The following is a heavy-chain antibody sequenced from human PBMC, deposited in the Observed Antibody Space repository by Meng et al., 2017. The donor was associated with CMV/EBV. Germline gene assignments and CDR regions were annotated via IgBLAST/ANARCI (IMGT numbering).Heavy chain of an antibody. CDR1: GYTFTSYY. Sequence: ASVKVSCKASGYTFTSYYMHWVRQAPGQGLEWMGIINPSGGSTSYAQKFQGRVTMTRDTSTSTVYMELSSLRSEDTDVYYCAREGMCSSTSCYTYYYYGMDVWGQGTTVTVSS. D-gene: IGHD2-2*02. V-gene: IGHV1-46*01. J-gene: IGHJ6*02. CDR3: AREGMCSSTSCYTYYYYGMDV. CDR2: INPSGGST.